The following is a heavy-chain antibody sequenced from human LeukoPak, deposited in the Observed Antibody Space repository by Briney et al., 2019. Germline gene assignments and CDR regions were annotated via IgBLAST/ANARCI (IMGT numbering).Heavy chain of an antibody. V-gene: IGHV4-59*01. CDR1: GGSLSRYY. CDR3: ARERQLRFDY. D-gene: IGHD2-2*01. CDR2: LYYSGST. J-gene: IGHJ4*02. Sequence: SETLSLTCTVSGGSLSRYYGSWIPQPPAKGLEWMGYLYYSGSTNYTPSLKSRVTIPGDTSKNQFSLKLSSVTAADTTVYYCARERQLRFDYWGQGTLGTVSS.